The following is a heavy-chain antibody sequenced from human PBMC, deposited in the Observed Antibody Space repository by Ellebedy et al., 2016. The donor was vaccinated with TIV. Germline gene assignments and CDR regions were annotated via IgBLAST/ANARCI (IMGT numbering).Heavy chain of an antibody. CDR3: ARDSRLDYGDYNDAFDI. Sequence: PGGSLRLSCAASGFTFSSYSMNWVRQAPGKGLEWVSYISSSSSTIYYADSVKGRFTISRDNAKNSLYLQMNSLRAEETAVYYCARDSRLDYGDYNDAFDIWGQGTMVTVSS. CDR2: ISSSSSTI. CDR1: GFTFSSYS. J-gene: IGHJ3*02. D-gene: IGHD4-17*01. V-gene: IGHV3-48*01.